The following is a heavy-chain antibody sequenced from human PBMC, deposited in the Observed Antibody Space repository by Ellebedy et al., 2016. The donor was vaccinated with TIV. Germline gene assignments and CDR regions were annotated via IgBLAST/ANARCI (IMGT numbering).Heavy chain of an antibody. D-gene: IGHD3-10*01. CDR1: GDSISGDF. CDR2: IHYSGST. J-gene: IGHJ6*02. CDR3: ARDRGTTVRGVSYYNGLDV. V-gene: IGHV4-59*01. Sequence: PSETLSLTCTVSGDSISGDFWTWIRQSPGRPMEYIGYIHYSGSTNYNPSLKSRVTISLDTSKNQFSLNLKSVTFADTAVYYCARDRGTTVRGVSYYNGLDVWGQGTTVTVSS.